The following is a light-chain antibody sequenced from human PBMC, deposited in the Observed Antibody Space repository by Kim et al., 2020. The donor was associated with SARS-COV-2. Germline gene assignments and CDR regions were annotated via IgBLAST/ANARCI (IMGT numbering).Light chain of an antibody. V-gene: IGKV1-9*01. Sequence: TIPWRDSQGISSHLAWYQQKPGKAPNLLIYAASTLQGGVPSRFSGSGSGTDFTLTISSLQPEDFATYYCQQLNSYPLTFGGGTKVEI. CDR3: QQLNSYPLT. J-gene: IGKJ4*01. CDR1: QGISSH. CDR2: AAS.